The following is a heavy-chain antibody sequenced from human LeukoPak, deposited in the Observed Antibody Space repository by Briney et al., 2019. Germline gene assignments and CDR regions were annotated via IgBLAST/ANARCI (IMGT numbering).Heavy chain of an antibody. D-gene: IGHD3-22*01. CDR1: GFTFSSYS. Sequence: GGSLRLSCGASGFTFSSYSMNWVRQAPGKGLEWVSYISSSSSTIYYADSVKGRFTISRDNAKNSLYLRMNSLRAEDTAVYYCARESHYDSSGHDYWGQGTLVTVSS. J-gene: IGHJ4*02. CDR3: ARESHYDSSGHDY. V-gene: IGHV3-48*01. CDR2: ISSSSSTI.